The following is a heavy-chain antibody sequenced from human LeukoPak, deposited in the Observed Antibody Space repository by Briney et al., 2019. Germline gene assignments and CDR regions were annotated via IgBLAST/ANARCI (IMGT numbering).Heavy chain of an antibody. V-gene: IGHV3-15*07. D-gene: IGHD6-19*01. Sequence: GGSLRLSCEASGFTFSNAWMNWVRQAPGKGLEWVGRIKSKTDGGTTDYAAPVKGRFTISRDDSKNTLYLQMNSLKTEDTAVYYCTTGGSSGWSGYYYGMDVWGQGTTVTVSS. J-gene: IGHJ6*02. CDR2: IKSKTDGGTT. CDR3: TTGGSSGWSGYYYGMDV. CDR1: GFTFSNAW.